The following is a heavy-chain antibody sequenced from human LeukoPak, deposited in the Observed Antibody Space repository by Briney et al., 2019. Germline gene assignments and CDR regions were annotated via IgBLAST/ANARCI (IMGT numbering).Heavy chain of an antibody. V-gene: IGHV1-69*04. CDR3: ARGSVYFDY. D-gene: IGHD1-14*01. CDR1: GGTFSSYA. J-gene: IGHJ4*02. Sequence: ASVKVSCKVSGGTFSSYAISWVRQAPGQGLEWMGRIIPIFGIANYAQKFQGRVTITADKSTSTAYMELSSLRSEDTAVYYCARGSVYFDYWGQGTLVTVSS. CDR2: IIPIFGIA.